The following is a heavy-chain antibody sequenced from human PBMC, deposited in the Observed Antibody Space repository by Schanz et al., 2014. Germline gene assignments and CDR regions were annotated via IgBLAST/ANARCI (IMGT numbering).Heavy chain of an antibody. CDR1: TFTFDHYA. CDR2: IWYDGSNK. V-gene: IGHV3-33*08. Sequence: VQLLESGGGLVQPGGSLRLSCSASTFTFDHYAMTWVRQAPGKGLEWVAVIWYDGSNKYYADSVKGRFTISRDNSKNTLFLQMNSLRAEDTAVYYCARDHTTESYYSAGPPIDYWGQGTLLTVSS. J-gene: IGHJ4*02. CDR3: ARDHTTESYYSAGPPIDY. D-gene: IGHD1-26*01.